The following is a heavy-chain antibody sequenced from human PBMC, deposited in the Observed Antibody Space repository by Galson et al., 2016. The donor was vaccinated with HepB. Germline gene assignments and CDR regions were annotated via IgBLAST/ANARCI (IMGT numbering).Heavy chain of an antibody. J-gene: IGHJ4*02. Sequence: SLRLSCAASGFTFSTYWMHWVRQAPGKGLEWVANINQDGSQKYYVDSVKGRFTISRDNAKNSLYLQMNSLTADDTAVYYCAKDIARSNGWSRPGRNDYWGQGTLVSVSS. CDR1: GFTFSTYW. CDR3: AKDIARSNGWSRPGRNDY. V-gene: IGHV3-7*03. CDR2: INQDGSQK. D-gene: IGHD6-19*01.